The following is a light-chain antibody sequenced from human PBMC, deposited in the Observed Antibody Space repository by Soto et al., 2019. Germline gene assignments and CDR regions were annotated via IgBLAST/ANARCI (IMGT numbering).Light chain of an antibody. V-gene: IGLV2-14*01. CDR3: NSYTSRSSTTYV. Sequence: QSALTQPASVSGYPGQSITISCTGTSSDVGGYNYVSWYQQHPGKAPKLMIYDVSNRPSGVSNRFSGSKSGNTASLTISGLQVEDEADYYCNSYTSRSSTTYVFGTGTKLTVL. CDR1: SSDVGGYNY. J-gene: IGLJ1*01. CDR2: DVS.